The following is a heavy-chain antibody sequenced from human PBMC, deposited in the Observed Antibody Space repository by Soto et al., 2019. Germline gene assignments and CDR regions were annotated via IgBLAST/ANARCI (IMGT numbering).Heavy chain of an antibody. CDR2: VRNKANRYTT. J-gene: IGHJ4*02. V-gene: IGHV3-72*01. CDR3: SGYYN. D-gene: IGHD3-3*01. CDR1: GFTFSDHF. Sequence: EVQLVESGGGLVQPGRSLRLSCAASGFTFSDHFMDWVRQAQGKGLEWVGRVRNKANRYTTEYAASVKGRFTISRDDSKKSLYLQMNSLKTEDTAVYYCSGYYNWGQGTLVTVSS.